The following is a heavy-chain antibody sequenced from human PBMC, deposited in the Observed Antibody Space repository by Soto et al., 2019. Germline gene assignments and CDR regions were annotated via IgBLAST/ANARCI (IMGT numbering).Heavy chain of an antibody. Sequence: SETLSLTCTVSGVSISSYYWSWIRQPPGKGLEWIGYIYYSGSTNYNPSLKSRVTISVDTSKNQFSLKLSSVTAADTAVYYCARSLPDWGVRVWFDPWGQGTLVTVSS. CDR2: IYYSGST. J-gene: IGHJ5*02. V-gene: IGHV4-59*01. CDR3: ARSLPDWGVRVWFDP. D-gene: IGHD3-16*01. CDR1: GVSISSYY.